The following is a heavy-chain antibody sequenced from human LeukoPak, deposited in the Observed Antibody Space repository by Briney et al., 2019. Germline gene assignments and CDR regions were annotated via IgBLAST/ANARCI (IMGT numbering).Heavy chain of an antibody. CDR1: GYTFTGSY. V-gene: IGHV1-2*02. D-gene: IGHD6-13*01. CDR2: INPNTGGT. J-gene: IGHJ5*02. Sequence: ASVKVSCKASGYTFTGSYMHWVRQAPGQGLEWMGWINPNTGGTNYAQQFQGRVTMTRDTSISTAYMELSRLKSDDTAAYYCARQRVAAAGPNWFDPWGQGTLVTVSS. CDR3: ARQRVAAAGPNWFDP.